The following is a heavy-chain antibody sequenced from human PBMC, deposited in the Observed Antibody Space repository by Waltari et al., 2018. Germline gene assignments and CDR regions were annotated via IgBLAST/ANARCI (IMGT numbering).Heavy chain of an antibody. CDR3: ARAAAPGKGAHWFDP. J-gene: IGHJ5*02. CDR1: GYSFTSYD. V-gene: IGHV1-8*01. CDR2: VNPNSVNT. D-gene: IGHD6-25*01. Sequence: QVQLVQSGAEVKKPGASVKVSCKTSGYSFTSYDINWVRQATGQGLEWMGWVNPNSVNTGYGQNFPDILVLTTETSTTTAYMELRGLTSEDSAVYYCARAAAPGKGAHWFDPWGQGTLVIVSS.